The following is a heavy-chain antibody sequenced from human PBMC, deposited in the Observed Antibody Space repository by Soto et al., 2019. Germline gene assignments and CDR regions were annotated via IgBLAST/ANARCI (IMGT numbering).Heavy chain of an antibody. J-gene: IGHJ4*02. CDR1: GGSISSGDYY. V-gene: IGHV4-30-4*01. Sequence: SETLSLTCTVSGGSISSGDYYWSWIRQPPGKGLEWIGYIYYSGSTYYNPSLKSRVTISVDTSKNQFSLKLSSVTAADTAVYYCARGSYYYDSSGYYHYRGQGTLVTDSS. CDR2: IYYSGST. D-gene: IGHD3-22*01. CDR3: ARGSYYYDSSGYYHY.